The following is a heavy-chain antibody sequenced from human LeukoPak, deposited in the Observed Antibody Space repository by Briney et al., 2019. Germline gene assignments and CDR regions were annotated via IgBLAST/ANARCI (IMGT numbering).Heavy chain of an antibody. J-gene: IGHJ4*02. CDR2: FYNSGST. Sequence: SETLSLTCSVSGGSISSSGLYWGWIRQPPGKGLEWIGTFYNSGSTSYNPSLKSRVTISVDMSKNQFSLKLSSVTAADTAVYYCARSDSTMIVARTYFDYWGQGALVTVSS. CDR3: ARSDSTMIVARTYFDY. V-gene: IGHV4-39*07. D-gene: IGHD3-22*01. CDR1: GGSISSSGLY.